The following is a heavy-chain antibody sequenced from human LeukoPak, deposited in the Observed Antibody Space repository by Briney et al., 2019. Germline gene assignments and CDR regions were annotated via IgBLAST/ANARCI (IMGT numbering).Heavy chain of an antibody. CDR3: ARRKTYYYGSSDY. V-gene: IGHV4-38-2*02. D-gene: IGHD3-10*01. CDR1: GYSISSGYY. CDR2: IYHSGRT. J-gene: IGHJ4*02. Sequence: SETLSLTCTVSGYSISSGYYWGWIRQPPGKGLEWIGSIYHSGRTYYNPSLKSRVTISVDTSKNQFSLKLSSVTAADTAVYYCARRKTYYYGSSDYWGQGTLVTVSS.